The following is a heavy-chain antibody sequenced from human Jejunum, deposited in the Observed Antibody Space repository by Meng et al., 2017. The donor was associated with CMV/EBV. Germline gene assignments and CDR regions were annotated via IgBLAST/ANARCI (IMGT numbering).Heavy chain of an antibody. V-gene: IGHV3-7*01. D-gene: IGHD3-3*01. Sequence: VRQAPGKGLEWVANIKHDGSEKNYVDSVKGRFSVSRDNAKNSLYLQMNSLRVEDTAVYYCARGSYDFWSGYHNFWRGYLPYGMDVWGQGTVVTVSS. J-gene: IGHJ6*02. CDR2: IKHDGSEK. CDR3: ARGSYDFWSGYHNFWRGYLPYGMDV.